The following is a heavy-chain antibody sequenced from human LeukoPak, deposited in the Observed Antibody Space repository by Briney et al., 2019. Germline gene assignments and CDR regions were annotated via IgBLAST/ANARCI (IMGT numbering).Heavy chain of an antibody. J-gene: IGHJ4*02. D-gene: IGHD3-10*01. V-gene: IGHV3-48*01. CDR1: GFTFSSYS. CDR2: IGSSSSTI. Sequence: GGSLRLSCAASGFTFSSYSMNWVRQAPGKGLEWVSYIGSSSSTIYYGDSVKGRFTISTDNAKNSLYLQMNSLTAEDTAVYYCARDAAYYYGSGSYWVDYWGQGTLVTVSS. CDR3: ARDAAYYYGSGSYWVDY.